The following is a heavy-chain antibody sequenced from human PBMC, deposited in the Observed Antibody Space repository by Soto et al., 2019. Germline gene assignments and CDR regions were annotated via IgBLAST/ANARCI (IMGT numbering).Heavy chain of an antibody. Sequence: QLQLQESGPRLVKPSETLSLTCTVSGGSISSPNDFWGWIRQPPGTGLEWIGSIHYRGSTYYNPSLNSRVTISVDTSKTQFSLKLNSVTAADTAVYSCARHPGTYRSRSNNAGIDFWGQGTLVTVSS. V-gene: IGHV4-39*01. CDR1: GGSISSPNDF. D-gene: IGHD6-19*01. J-gene: IGHJ4*02. CDR2: IHYRGST. CDR3: ARHPGTYRSRSNNAGIDF.